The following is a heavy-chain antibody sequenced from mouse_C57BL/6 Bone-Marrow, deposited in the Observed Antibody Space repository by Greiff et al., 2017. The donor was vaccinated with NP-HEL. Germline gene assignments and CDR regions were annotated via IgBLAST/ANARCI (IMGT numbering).Heavy chain of an antibody. J-gene: IGHJ3*01. CDR1: GFSLTSYG. CDR3: ARRGWLRRESWFAY. CDR2: IWSGGST. V-gene: IGHV2-2*01. D-gene: IGHD2-2*01. Sequence: QVQLQQSGPGLVQPSQSLSITCTVSGFSLTSYGVHWVRQSPGKGLEWLGVIWSGGSTDYNAAFISRLSISKDNSKSQVFFKMNSLQAEDTAIYYCARRGWLRRESWFAYWGQGTLVTVSA.